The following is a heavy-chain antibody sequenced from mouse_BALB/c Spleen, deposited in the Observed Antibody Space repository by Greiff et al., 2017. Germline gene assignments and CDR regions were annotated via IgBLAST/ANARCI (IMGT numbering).Heavy chain of an antibody. Sequence: EVQRVESGGGLVQPGGSLRLSCATSGFTFTDYYMSWVRQPPGKALEWLGFIRNKANGYTTEYSASVKGRFTISRDNSQSILYLQMNTLRAEDSATYYCARDDGYVYYAMDYWGQGTSVTVSS. CDR2: IRNKANGYTT. V-gene: IGHV7-3*02. CDR1: GFTFTDYY. J-gene: IGHJ4*01. D-gene: IGHD2-3*01. CDR3: ARDDGYVYYAMDY.